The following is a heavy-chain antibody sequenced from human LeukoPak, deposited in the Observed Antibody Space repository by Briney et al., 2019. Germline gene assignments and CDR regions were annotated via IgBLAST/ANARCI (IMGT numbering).Heavy chain of an antibody. CDR3: ARGGGPAEKTNWFDP. J-gene: IGHJ5*02. Sequence: ASVKVSCKASGYTFTGYYMHWVRQAPGQGLEWMGWINPNSGGTNYAQKFQGRVTMTRDTSISTAYMELSRLRSDDTAVYYCARGGGPAEKTNWFDPWGQGTLVTVSS. V-gene: IGHV1-2*02. CDR1: GYTFTGYY. CDR2: INPNSGGT. D-gene: IGHD5-12*01.